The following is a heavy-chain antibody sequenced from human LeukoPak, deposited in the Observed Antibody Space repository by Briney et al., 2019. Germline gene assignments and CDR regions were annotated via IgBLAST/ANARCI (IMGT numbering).Heavy chain of an antibody. CDR2: IYYSGST. Sequence: SETLSLTCTVSGGSISSSSYYWGWIRQPPGKGLEWIGSIYYSGSTYYNPSLKSRVTISVDTSKNQFSLKLSSVTAADTAVYYCARRNYYYYYMDVWGKGTTVTVSS. V-gene: IGHV4-39*01. CDR3: ARRNYYYYYMDV. CDR1: GGSISSSSYY. J-gene: IGHJ6*03.